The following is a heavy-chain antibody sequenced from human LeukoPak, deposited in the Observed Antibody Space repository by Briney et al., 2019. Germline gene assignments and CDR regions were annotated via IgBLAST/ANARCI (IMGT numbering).Heavy chain of an antibody. CDR1: GFTFSSHW. CDR2: IKQDGSEK. J-gene: IGHJ6*02. CDR3: ARDTSAWRYGMDV. Sequence: GSLRLSCEASGFTFSSHWMSWVRQAPGKGLEWVAIIKQDGSEKDYVDSVTGRFTISRDNAKNSLYLQMNSLRDEDTAVYCCARDTSAWRYGMDVWGQGTTVTVSS. V-gene: IGHV3-7*01. D-gene: IGHD6-19*01.